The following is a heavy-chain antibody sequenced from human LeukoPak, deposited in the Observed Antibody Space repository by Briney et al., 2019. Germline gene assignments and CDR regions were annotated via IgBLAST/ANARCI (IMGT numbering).Heavy chain of an antibody. CDR3: ARVPTVAGSRGAVDY. Sequence: KPSETLSLTCPVSGGSISSYYWSWIRQPPGKGLEWIGYIYYSGSTNYNPSLKSRVTISVDTSKNQFSLKLSSVTAADTAVYYCARVPTVAGSRGAVDYWGQGTLVTVSS. CDR1: GGSISSYY. V-gene: IGHV4-59*08. CDR2: IYYSGST. D-gene: IGHD6-19*01. J-gene: IGHJ4*02.